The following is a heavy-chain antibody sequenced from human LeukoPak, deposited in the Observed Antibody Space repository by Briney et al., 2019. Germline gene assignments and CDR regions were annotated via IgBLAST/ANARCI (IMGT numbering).Heavy chain of an antibody. CDR3: ARDQTSNWYRAKYYYGVDV. Sequence: GPVKVSCKAFGYTFTGYYPHWVRQAPEQGLEWMGWVNPNTDGTNYAQKFQGRVAMTRDTSINTAYMELTSPTSDDTAVYYCARDQTSNWYRAKYYYGVDVWGQGTTVTVSS. D-gene: IGHD6-13*01. V-gene: IGHV1-2*02. CDR2: VNPNTDGT. J-gene: IGHJ6*02. CDR1: GYTFTGYY.